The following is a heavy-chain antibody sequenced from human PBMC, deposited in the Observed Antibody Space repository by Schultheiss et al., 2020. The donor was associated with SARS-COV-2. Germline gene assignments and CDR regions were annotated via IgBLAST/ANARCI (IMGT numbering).Heavy chain of an antibody. CDR1: GFTFSSYA. CDR2: ISRSSSYI. J-gene: IGHJ6*02. Sequence: GESLKISCAASGFTFSSYAMSWVRQAPGKGLEWVSSISRSSSYIYYTDSVKGRFTISRDNAKNSLYLQMNSLRAEDTAVYYCARDRSWQQLTYYYGMDVWGQGTTVTVSS. CDR3: ARDRSWQQLTYYYGMDV. D-gene: IGHD6-13*01. V-gene: IGHV3-21*01.